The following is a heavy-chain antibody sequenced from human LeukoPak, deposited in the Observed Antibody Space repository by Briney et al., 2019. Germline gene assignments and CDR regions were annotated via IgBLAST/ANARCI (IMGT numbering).Heavy chain of an antibody. CDR1: GYTFTGYY. J-gene: IGHJ6*02. Sequence: ASVKVSCKASGYTFTGYYMHWVRQAPGQGLEWMGWINPNSGGTNYAQKFQGRVTMTRDTSISTAYMELSRLRSDDTAVYYCARDGDSIASYGMDVWGQGTTVTVSS. CDR3: ARDGDSIASYGMDV. V-gene: IGHV1-2*02. D-gene: IGHD4-17*01. CDR2: INPNSGGT.